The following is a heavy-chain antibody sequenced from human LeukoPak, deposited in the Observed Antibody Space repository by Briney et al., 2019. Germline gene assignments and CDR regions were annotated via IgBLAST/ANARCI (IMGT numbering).Heavy chain of an antibody. J-gene: IGHJ4*02. Sequence: SESLSLTCTVSGVSISSTNYYWGWLRQPPGKGLEWIGSTYYSGSTYYNPSRKSRVTISVDTSRNQFSLKLSSVTAADTAVYYCARHYSSATSCFDYWGQGTLVAVSS. CDR2: TYYSGST. V-gene: IGHV4-39*01. CDR1: GVSISSTNYY. CDR3: ARHYSSATSCFDY. D-gene: IGHD2-2*01.